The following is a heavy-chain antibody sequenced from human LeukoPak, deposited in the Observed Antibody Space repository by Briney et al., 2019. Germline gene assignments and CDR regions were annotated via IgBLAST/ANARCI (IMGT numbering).Heavy chain of an antibody. CDR2: LKQVGSEK. Sequence: GGPRELPCAAPGFTFSANWMSWVRQAPGKGLGWVANLKQVGSEKYYVDSVKGRFTISRDNAKNSLYLQMNSLRGEDTAVYYCARDDGFYSASGIYQNYFDHWGQGILVTVSP. D-gene: IGHD3-10*01. J-gene: IGHJ4*02. CDR1: GFTFSANW. CDR3: ARDDGFYSASGIYQNYFDH. V-gene: IGHV3-7*01.